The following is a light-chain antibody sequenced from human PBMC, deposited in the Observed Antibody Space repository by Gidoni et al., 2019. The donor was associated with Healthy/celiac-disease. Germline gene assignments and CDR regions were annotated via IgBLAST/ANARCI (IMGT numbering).Light chain of an antibody. J-gene: IGLJ2*01. CDR2: SNN. V-gene: IGLV1-44*01. CDR3: AAWDDNLNGVV. CDR1: SSGIGSST. Sequence: SVLTQPPSESGNPRQRVIISCSGSSSGIGSSTVNWYQQLPGTAPKLLIYSNNQRPSGVPDRFSGSESSASASLAISGLQSEDEADYYCAAWDDNLNGVVFGGGTKLTVL.